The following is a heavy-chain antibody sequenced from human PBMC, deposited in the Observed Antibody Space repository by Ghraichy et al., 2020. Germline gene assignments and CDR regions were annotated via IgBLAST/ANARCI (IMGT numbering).Heavy chain of an antibody. D-gene: IGHD4-17*01. V-gene: IGHV3-23*01. CDR3: AKAPNGDYVGAFDI. J-gene: IGHJ3*02. Sequence: GGSLRLSCAVSGFTFKSYAMSWVRQAPGKGLEWVSGTSASGAKRYYADSVKGRFTISRDNSENTLSLQMDSLRVEDTALYYCAKAPNGDYVGAFDIWGLGTLVTVSS. CDR2: TSASGAKR. CDR1: GFTFKSYA.